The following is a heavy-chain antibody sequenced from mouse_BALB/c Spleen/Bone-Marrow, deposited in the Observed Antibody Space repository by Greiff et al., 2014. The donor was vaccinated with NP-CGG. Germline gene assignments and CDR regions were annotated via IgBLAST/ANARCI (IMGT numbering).Heavy chain of an antibody. J-gene: IGHJ2*01. CDR1: GYTFSNYW. CDR2: IYPGNSDT. Sequence: EVQLQQSGTVLARPGAAVKMSCKASGYTFSNYWMHWVKQRPGQGLEWIGTIYPGNSDTTYNQKFKGKAKLTAVTSTSTAYMDLSNLTNEDSAVYYCTTLARTNFDYWGQGTTLTVSS. D-gene: IGHD3-1*01. V-gene: IGHV1-5*01. CDR3: TTLARTNFDY.